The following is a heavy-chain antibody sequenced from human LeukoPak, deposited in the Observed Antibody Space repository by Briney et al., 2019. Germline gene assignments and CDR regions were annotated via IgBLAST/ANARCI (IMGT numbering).Heavy chain of an antibody. J-gene: IGHJ6*02. V-gene: IGHV4-39*02. D-gene: IGHD2-15*01. CDR3: ARDIVVVVAKAFYFYYGMDV. Sequence: PSETLSLTCTVSGGSISSSSYYWGWIRQPPGKGLEWIGSIYYSGSTYYNPSLKSRVTISVDTSKNQFSLKLSSVTAADTAVYYCARDIVVVVAKAFYFYYGMDVRRQGTTVTVSS. CDR2: IYYSGST. CDR1: GGSISSSSYY.